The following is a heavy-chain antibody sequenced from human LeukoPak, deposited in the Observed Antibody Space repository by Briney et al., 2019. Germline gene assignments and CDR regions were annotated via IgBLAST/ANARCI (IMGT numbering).Heavy chain of an antibody. J-gene: IGHJ4*02. CDR1: GFTFSDFY. Sequence: PGGSLRLSCAASGFTFSDFYMSWIRQAPGKGLESVSYISGSSSNTNYADSVKGRFTISRDNAKNSMYLQMNSLRAEDTAVYYCAREWDDYFDYWGQGTLVTVSS. CDR2: ISGSSSNT. D-gene: IGHD1-26*01. CDR3: AREWDDYFDY. V-gene: IGHV3-11*06.